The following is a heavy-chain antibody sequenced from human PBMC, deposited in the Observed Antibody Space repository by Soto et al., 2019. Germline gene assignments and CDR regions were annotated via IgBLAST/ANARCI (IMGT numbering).Heavy chain of an antibody. Sequence: SETLSLTCTVSGGSISSSSYYWGWIRQPPGKGLEWIGSIYYSGSTYYNPSLKSRVTISVDTSKNQFSLKLSSVTAADTAVYYCARRELGAFDYYYYYMDVWGKGTTVTVSS. CDR2: IYYSGST. J-gene: IGHJ6*03. CDR1: GGSISSSSYY. CDR3: ARRELGAFDYYYYYMDV. V-gene: IGHV4-39*01. D-gene: IGHD3-16*01.